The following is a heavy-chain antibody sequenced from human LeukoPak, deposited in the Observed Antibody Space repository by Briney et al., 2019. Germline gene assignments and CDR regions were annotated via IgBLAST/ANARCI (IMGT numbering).Heavy chain of an antibody. J-gene: IGHJ6*03. D-gene: IGHD6-13*01. V-gene: IGHV3-23*01. Sequence: GGPLRLSCEASGLTFSNYAFNWVRQAPGKGLERVSAISGSGTTTYYADSVTGRFTISRDNSRNTVYLQMNNLRAEDTAVYYCAKTGMQLGESRAPYYYYMDVWGKGTTVTVSS. CDR2: ISGSGTTT. CDR3: AKTGMQLGESRAPYYYYMDV. CDR1: GLTFSNYA.